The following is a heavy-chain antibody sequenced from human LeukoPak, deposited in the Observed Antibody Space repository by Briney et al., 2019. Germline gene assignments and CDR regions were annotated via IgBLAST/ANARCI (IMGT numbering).Heavy chain of an antibody. D-gene: IGHD6-13*01. CDR2: IRTDGTI. CDR3: AKDWGRYSSSWYYFDY. CDR1: GFTFFNFP. J-gene: IGHJ4*02. Sequence: GGSLRLSCAASGFTFFNFPMNWVRKAPVKGLEWVSHIRTDGTITYADSVKGRFTISRDDAKTSVYLQMNSLRDEDTAVYYCAKDWGRYSSSWYYFDYWGQGTLVTVSS. V-gene: IGHV3-69-1*01.